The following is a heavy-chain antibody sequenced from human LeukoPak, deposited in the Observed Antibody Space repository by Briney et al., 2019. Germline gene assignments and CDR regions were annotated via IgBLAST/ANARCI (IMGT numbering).Heavy chain of an antibody. V-gene: IGHV3-21*01. CDR1: GLTFSSYA. J-gene: IGHJ4*02. CDR2: ISSDGSHT. Sequence: GGSLRLSCSASGLTFSSYAMHWVRPAPGKGLEWVSSISSDGSHTHYADSLKGRFTIPRDNAKNSLYLQMNSLRAEDTALYYCVRCDGREYWGQGTLVTVSS. CDR3: VRCDGREY. D-gene: IGHD5-24*01.